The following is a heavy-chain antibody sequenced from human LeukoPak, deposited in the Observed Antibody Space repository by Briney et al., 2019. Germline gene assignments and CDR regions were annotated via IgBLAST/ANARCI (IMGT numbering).Heavy chain of an antibody. CDR2: VYYTGST. J-gene: IGHJ4*02. V-gene: IGHV4-59*01. Sequence: SETLSLTCTVSGGSISTYYWNWIRQPPGKGLEWIGYVYYTGSTNYNPSLKSRVTISVDTSKNQFSLKLTSVTAADTAVYYCAKDSSADDSSGYSYYFDYWGQGTLVTVSS. CDR1: GGSISTYY. D-gene: IGHD3-22*01. CDR3: AKDSSADDSSGYSYYFDY.